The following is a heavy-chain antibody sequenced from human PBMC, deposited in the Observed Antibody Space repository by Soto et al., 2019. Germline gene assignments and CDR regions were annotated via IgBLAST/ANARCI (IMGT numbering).Heavy chain of an antibody. CDR2: IIPILGIT. CDR1: GGTFSNYA. D-gene: IGHD2-15*01. CDR3: VVAAHPYYFDY. J-gene: IGHJ4*02. Sequence: SVKVSCKASGGTFSNYALSWVRQAPGQGLEWMGDIIPILGITNNAQKFQGRVTMTTDTSTSTAYMELRSLRSDDTAVYYCVVAAHPYYFDYWGQGTLVTVSS. V-gene: IGHV1-69*10.